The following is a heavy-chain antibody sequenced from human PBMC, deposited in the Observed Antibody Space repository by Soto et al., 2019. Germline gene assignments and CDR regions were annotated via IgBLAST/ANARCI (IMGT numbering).Heavy chain of an antibody. D-gene: IGHD2-21*01. Sequence: GGSLRLSCAASGFTFSSYAMSWVRQAPGKGLEWVSAISGSGGSTYYADSVKGRFTISRDNAKSSLYLEMTSLTPEDTAWYFCLKADSWGQGTQVTVSS. CDR1: GFTFSSYA. V-gene: IGHV3-23*01. J-gene: IGHJ4*02. CDR2: ISGSGGST. CDR3: LKADS.